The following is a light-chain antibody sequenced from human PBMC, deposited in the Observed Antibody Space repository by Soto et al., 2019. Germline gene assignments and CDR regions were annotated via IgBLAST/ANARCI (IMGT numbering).Light chain of an antibody. CDR1: QSVSSSY. CDR3: QQYGSSPHT. CDR2: GAS. V-gene: IGKV3-20*01. Sequence: EIVLTQSPGTLSLSPGERATLSCRASQSVSSSYLAWYQHIPGLAPRLLIYGASSRATGIPDRFSGSGSGTDFTLTISRLEPEDFAVYYCQQYGSSPHTFGQGTKLEIK. J-gene: IGKJ2*01.